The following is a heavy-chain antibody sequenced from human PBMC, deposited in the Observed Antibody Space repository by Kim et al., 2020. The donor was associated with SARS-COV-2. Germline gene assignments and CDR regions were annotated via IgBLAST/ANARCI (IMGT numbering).Heavy chain of an antibody. CDR2: ISYDGSNK. J-gene: IGHJ6*02. Sequence: GGSLRLSCAASGFTFSSYAMHWVRQAPGKGLEWVAVISYDGSNKYYADSVKGRFTISRDNSKNTLYLQMNSLRAEDTAVYYCARDRVDTAMGDYYYYGMDVWGQGTTVTVSS. D-gene: IGHD5-18*01. CDR3: ARDRVDTAMGDYYYYGMDV. V-gene: IGHV3-30*04. CDR1: GFTFSSYA.